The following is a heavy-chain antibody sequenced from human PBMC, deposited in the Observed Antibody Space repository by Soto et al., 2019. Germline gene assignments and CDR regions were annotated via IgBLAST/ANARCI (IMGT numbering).Heavy chain of an antibody. Sequence: VSLRLSCAASGSTFSSYSMNWVRQAPGKGLEWVSYISSSSSTIYYADSVKGRFTISRDNAKNSLYLQMNSLRDEDTAVYYCARDPLYYYGMDVWGQGTTVTVSS. J-gene: IGHJ6*02. CDR1: GSTFSSYS. CDR3: ARDPLYYYGMDV. CDR2: ISSSSSTI. V-gene: IGHV3-48*02.